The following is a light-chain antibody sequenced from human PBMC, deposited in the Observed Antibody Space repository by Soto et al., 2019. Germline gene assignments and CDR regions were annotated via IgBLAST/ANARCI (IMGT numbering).Light chain of an antibody. CDR2: DVS. CDR1: SSDIGSSTY. V-gene: IGLV2-11*01. CDR3: CAHTGIYPFVV. J-gene: IGLJ2*01. Sequence: QSVLTQPRSVSGSPGQSVTISCTGTSSDIGSSTYVSWYQQHPGKAPKVILYDVSTRPSGVPDRFSASKSGNTASLSISGLQAEDEADYYCCAHTGIYPFVVFGGGTQLTVL.